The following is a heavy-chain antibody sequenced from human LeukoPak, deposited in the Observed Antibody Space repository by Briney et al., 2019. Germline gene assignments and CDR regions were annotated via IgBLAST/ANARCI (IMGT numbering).Heavy chain of an antibody. D-gene: IGHD2-21*02. J-gene: IGHJ4*02. Sequence: GGSLRLSCAASGFTFNSYSMNWVRQAPGKGLEWVSSISSSSSYIYYADSVKGRFTISRDNAKNSLYLQMNSLRAEDTAVYYCARDAVVVTATHDDVGVFDYWGQGTLVTVSS. CDR3: ARDAVVVTATHDDVGVFDY. CDR1: GFTFNSYS. V-gene: IGHV3-21*01. CDR2: ISSSSSYI.